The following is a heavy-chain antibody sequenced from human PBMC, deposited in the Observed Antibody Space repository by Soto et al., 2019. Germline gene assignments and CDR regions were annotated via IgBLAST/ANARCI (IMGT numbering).Heavy chain of an antibody. CDR1: GYTFTSYG. D-gene: IGHD3-10*01. CDR3: AVTPNYYGSVPFPYYGMDV. CDR2: ISAYNGNT. J-gene: IGHJ6*02. Sequence: GASVKVSCKASGYTFTSYGISWVRQAPGQGLEWMGWISAYNGNTNYAQKLQGRVTMTTDTSTSTAYMELRSLRSDDTAVYYCAVTPNYYGSVPFPYYGMDVWGQGTTVTVSS. V-gene: IGHV1-18*01.